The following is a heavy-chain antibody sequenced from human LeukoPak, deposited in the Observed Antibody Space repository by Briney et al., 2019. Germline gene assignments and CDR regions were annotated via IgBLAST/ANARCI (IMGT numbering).Heavy chain of an antibody. CDR1: GFTFDSYW. V-gene: IGHV3-7*03. CDR2: IKQDGSEK. D-gene: IGHD4-17*01. Sequence: GGSLRLSCAASGFTFDSYWMSWVRQAPGKGLEWVANIKQDGSEKYYVDSVKGRFTIPRDNAKNSLYLQMNSLRAEDTAVYYCARPEMTTVTHFDYWGQGTLVTVSS. J-gene: IGHJ4*02. CDR3: ARPEMTTVTHFDY.